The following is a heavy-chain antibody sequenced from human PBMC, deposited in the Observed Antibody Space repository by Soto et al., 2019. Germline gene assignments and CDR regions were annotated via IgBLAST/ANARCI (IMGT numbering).Heavy chain of an antibody. V-gene: IGHV3-15*07. CDR1: GFSFSPAW. Sequence: EVQLVESGGGLVTPGGSLTLSCAASGFSFSPAWMNWVRQAPGKGLEWVGLIKSKGGGGRADYAAPVKGRFIISRDDSKNTIYLQMNSLKPEATALDYCIWQKDFYYGRAVWGQGTTVTVSS. CDR2: IKSKGGGGRA. CDR3: IWQKDFYYGRAV. J-gene: IGHJ6*02.